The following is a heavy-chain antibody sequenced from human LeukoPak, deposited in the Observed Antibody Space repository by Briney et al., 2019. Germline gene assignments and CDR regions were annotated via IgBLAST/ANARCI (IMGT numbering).Heavy chain of an antibody. CDR3: ARDIRQGLYYYYYGMDV. Sequence: GGSLRLSCAASGLTFSAYGMHWVRQAPGKGLEWVAVISHDGGNKKYADSVKGRFTISRDNSKKTLYLQMNSLRAEDTAVYYCARDIRQGLYYYYYGMDVWGQGTTVTVSS. J-gene: IGHJ6*02. CDR2: ISHDGGNK. D-gene: IGHD2-21*01. CDR1: GLTFSAYG. V-gene: IGHV3-30*03.